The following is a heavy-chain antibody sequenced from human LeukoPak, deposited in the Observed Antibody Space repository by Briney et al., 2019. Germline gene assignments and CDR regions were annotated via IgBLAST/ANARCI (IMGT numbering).Heavy chain of an antibody. D-gene: IGHD6-13*01. CDR1: GFIFNNYA. Sequence: QTGGSLRLSCAASGFIFNNYAMNWVRQAPGKGLEWVSDITTSGTSTYYADSVKGRFTISRDNSKNTLYLQLNSLRAEDTAVFYCAKDSSSNWYHYWGQGTLVTVSS. CDR3: AKDSSSNWYHY. J-gene: IGHJ4*02. CDR2: ITTSGTST. V-gene: IGHV3-23*01.